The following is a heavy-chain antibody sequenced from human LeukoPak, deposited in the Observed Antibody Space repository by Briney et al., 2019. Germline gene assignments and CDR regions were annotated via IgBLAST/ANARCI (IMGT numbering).Heavy chain of an antibody. CDR2: MNPNSGNT. V-gene: IGHV1-8*01. CDR1: GYTFTSYD. J-gene: IGHJ5*02. Sequence: AASVKVSCKASGYTFTSYDINWVRQATGQGLEWMGWMNPNSGNTGYAQKFQGGVTMTRNTSISTAYMELSSLRSEDTAVYYCARGQQYCSSTSCYTLRGFDPWGQGTLVTVSS. CDR3: ARGQQYCSSTSCYTLRGFDP. D-gene: IGHD2-2*02.